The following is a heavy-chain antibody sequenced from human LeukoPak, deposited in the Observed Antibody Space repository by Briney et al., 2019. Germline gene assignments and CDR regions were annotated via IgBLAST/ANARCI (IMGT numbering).Heavy chain of an antibody. J-gene: IGHJ6*02. V-gene: IGHV1-18*01. D-gene: IGHD5-18*01. CDR1: GYTFTSYG. Sequence: ASVKVTCKASGYTFTSYGISWVRQAPGQGLEWMGWISAYNGNTNYAQKLQGRVTMTTDTSTSTAYMELRSLRSDDTAVYHCAVDTAMVDYYYYGMDVWGQGTTVTVSS. CDR2: ISAYNGNT. CDR3: AVDTAMVDYYYYGMDV.